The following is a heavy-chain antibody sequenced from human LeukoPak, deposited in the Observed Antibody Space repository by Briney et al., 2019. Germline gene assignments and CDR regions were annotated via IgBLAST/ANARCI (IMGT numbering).Heavy chain of an antibody. CDR2: INHSGST. CDR3: AGGLGAVAGTGFDY. CDR1: GGSFSGYY. D-gene: IGHD6-19*01. Sequence: SETLSLTCAVYGGSFSGYYWSWIRQPPGKGLEWIGEINHSGSTNYNPSLKSRVTISVDTSKNQFSLKLSSVTAADTAVYYCAGGLGAVAGTGFDYWGQGTLVTVSS. J-gene: IGHJ4*02. V-gene: IGHV4-34*01.